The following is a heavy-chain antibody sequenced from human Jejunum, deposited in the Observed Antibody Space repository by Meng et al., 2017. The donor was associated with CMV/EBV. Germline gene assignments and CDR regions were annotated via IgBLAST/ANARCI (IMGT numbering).Heavy chain of an antibody. CDR2: IHSGGVTT. J-gene: IGHJ6*02. D-gene: IGHD2-2*02. CDR1: GFIFSSHG. Sequence: AASGFIFSSHGMSWVRQAPGKGLEWVSVIHSGGVTTYYADSVKGRFTVSRDASKLYLQMDSLRVEDTAVYYCAKDRSPAINAMDVWGQGTTVTVSS. CDR3: AKDRSPAINAMDV. V-gene: IGHV3-23*03.